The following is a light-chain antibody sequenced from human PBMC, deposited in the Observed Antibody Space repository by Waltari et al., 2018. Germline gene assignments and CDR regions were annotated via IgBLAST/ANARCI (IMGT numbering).Light chain of an antibody. V-gene: IGKV3-20*01. J-gene: IGKJ1*01. Sequence: EIVLTQSPGTLSLSPGERATLSCRAGQRVNNNDLACYQQQPGQAPRLLMYGASTRATGIPDRFSGSVSGTDFTLSISRLEPEDFAIYYCQHYGSSPPWTFGPGTRV. CDR2: GAS. CDR3: QHYGSSPPWT. CDR1: QRVNNND.